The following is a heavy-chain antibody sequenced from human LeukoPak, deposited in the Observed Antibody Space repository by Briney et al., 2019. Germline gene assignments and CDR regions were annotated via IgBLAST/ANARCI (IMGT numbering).Heavy chain of an antibody. CDR3: ARIYCSGGSCYRRYFQH. V-gene: IGHV4-34*01. J-gene: IGHJ1*01. CDR1: GGSFSGYY. D-gene: IGHD2-15*01. CDR2: INHSRST. Sequence: SETLSLTCAVYGGSFSGYYWSWIRQPPGKGLEWIGEINHSRSTNYNPSLKSRVTISVDTSKNQFSLKLSSVTAADTAVYYCARIYCSGGSCYRRYFQHWGQGTLVTVSS.